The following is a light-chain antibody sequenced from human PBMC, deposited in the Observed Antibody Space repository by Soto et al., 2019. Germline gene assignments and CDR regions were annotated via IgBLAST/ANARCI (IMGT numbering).Light chain of an antibody. CDR2: WAS. CDR3: QQYYSTPLT. J-gene: IGKJ4*01. Sequence: DIVMTQSPDSLAVSLGERASINCKSSQSVLYSSNNKNYLAWYQQKPGQPPKLRIYWASTRESGVPDRFSGSGSGTDFTLTISSLQAEDVAVYYCQQYYSTPLTFGGGTRWIS. CDR1: QSVLYSSNNKNY. V-gene: IGKV4-1*01.